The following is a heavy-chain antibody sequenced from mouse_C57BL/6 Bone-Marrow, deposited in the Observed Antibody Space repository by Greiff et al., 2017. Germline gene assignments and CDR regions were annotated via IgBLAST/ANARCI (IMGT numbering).Heavy chain of an antibody. Sequence: ESGAELVRPGASVTLSCKASGYTFTDYEMHWVKQTPVHGLEWIGAIDPETGGTAYNQKFKGKAILTADKSSSTAYMELRSLTSEDSAVYYCTRRYGSSYAMDYWGQGTSVTVSS. CDR1: GYTFTDYE. V-gene: IGHV1-15*01. CDR2: IDPETGGT. CDR3: TRRYGSSYAMDY. D-gene: IGHD1-1*01. J-gene: IGHJ4*01.